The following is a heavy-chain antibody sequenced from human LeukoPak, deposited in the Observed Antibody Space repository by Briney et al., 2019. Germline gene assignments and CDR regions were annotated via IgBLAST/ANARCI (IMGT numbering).Heavy chain of an antibody. V-gene: IGHV1-3*01. D-gene: IGHD3-9*01. Sequence: GASVKVSCKASGYTFTSYAMHWVRQAPGQRLEWMGWINAGNGNTKYSQKFQGRVTITRDRSASTAYMELSSLRSEDTAVYCCARRRLVGYYSYYGMDVSGDGTTVTASS. CDR2: INAGNGNT. J-gene: IGHJ6*04. CDR3: ARRRLVGYYSYYGMDV. CDR1: GYTFTSYA.